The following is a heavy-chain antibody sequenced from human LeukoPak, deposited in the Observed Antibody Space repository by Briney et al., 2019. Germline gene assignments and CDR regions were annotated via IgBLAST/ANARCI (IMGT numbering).Heavy chain of an antibody. CDR3: AKKKIWEVFDT. D-gene: IGHD1-26*01. V-gene: IGHV3-30*02. J-gene: IGHJ3*02. Sequence: GGSLRFSCEGPGFPFGSYAILWVGQAPGRGLEGVTFIQYDGSNQYYADSVKGRFTVPRDNSKNMVYLQLNSLRPDDTAIYYCAKKKIWEVFDTWGQGTMVTVSS. CDR1: GFPFGSYA. CDR2: IQYDGSNQ.